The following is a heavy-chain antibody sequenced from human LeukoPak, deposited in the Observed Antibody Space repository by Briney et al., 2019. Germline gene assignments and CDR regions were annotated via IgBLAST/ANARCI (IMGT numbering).Heavy chain of an antibody. CDR1: GGSISSYY. V-gene: IGHV4-59*01. CDR3: ASTQIVGGSLSNN. D-gene: IGHD1-26*01. Sequence: SETLSLTCTVSGGSISSYYWSWIRQPPGKGLEWIGYIYYSGNTNYNPSLKSRVTLSVDTSKNQFSLNLSSVTAADTAVYYCASTQIVGGSLSNNWGQGTLVTVSS. J-gene: IGHJ4*02. CDR2: IYYSGNT.